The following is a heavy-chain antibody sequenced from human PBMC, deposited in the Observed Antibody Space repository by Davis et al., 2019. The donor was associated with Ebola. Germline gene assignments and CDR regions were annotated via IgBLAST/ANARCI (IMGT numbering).Heavy chain of an antibody. CDR3: ARDYYDFWSGLVVGGFDP. Sequence: AASVKVSCKASGYTFTSYGISWVRQAPGQGLEWMGWISAYNGNTNYTQKLQGRVTMTTDTSTSTAYMELRRLRSDDTAVYYCARDYYDFWSGLVVGGFDPWGQGTLVTVSS. V-gene: IGHV1-18*01. CDR2: ISAYNGNT. CDR1: GYTFTSYG. J-gene: IGHJ5*02. D-gene: IGHD3-3*01.